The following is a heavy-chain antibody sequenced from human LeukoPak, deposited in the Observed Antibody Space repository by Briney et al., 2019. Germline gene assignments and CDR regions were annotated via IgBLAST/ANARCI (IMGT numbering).Heavy chain of an antibody. J-gene: IGHJ4*02. CDR3: AKDRMTMVRGVIRMYYFDY. CDR1: SGSISSYY. V-gene: IGHV4-59*12. Sequence: PSETLSLTCSVCSGSISSYYWSCIRQPSGKGLEWIGYIYYSGSTNYNPSLKSRVTISVDTSKNQFSLKVTSVTAADTAVYYCAKDRMTMVRGVIRMYYFDYWGQGTLVTVSA. CDR2: IYYSGST. D-gene: IGHD3-10*01.